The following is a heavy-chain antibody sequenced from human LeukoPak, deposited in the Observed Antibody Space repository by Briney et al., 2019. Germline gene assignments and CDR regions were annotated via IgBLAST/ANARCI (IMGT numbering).Heavy chain of an antibody. J-gene: IGHJ4*02. CDR3: AKGGYCSSTSCYPFDY. CDR1: GFTVSSNY. CDR2: ISGSGGST. Sequence: PGGSLRLSCAASGFTVSSNYMSWVRQAPGKGLEWVSAISGSGGSTYYADSVKGRFTISRDNSKNTLYLQMNSLRAEDTAVYYCAKGGYCSSTSCYPFDYWGQGTLVTVSS. D-gene: IGHD2-2*01. V-gene: IGHV3-23*01.